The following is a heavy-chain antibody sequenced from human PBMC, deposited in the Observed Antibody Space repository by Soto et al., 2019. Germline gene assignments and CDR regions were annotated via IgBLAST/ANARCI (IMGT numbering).Heavy chain of an antibody. D-gene: IGHD3-22*01. Sequence: ASVKVSCKASGGTFSSYAISWVRQAPGQGLEWMGGIIPIFGTANYAQKFQGRVTITADESTSTAYMELSSLRSEDTAVYYCASGYDDSSGYYSDYYYYGMDVWGQGTTVTVSS. CDR3: ASGYDDSSGYYSDYYYYGMDV. V-gene: IGHV1-69*13. CDR1: GGTFSSYA. J-gene: IGHJ6*02. CDR2: IIPIFGTA.